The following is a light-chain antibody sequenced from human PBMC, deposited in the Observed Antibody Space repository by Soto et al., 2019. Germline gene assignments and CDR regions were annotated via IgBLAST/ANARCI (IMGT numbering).Light chain of an antibody. CDR3: TSYSSSDSFSV. CDR2: KVN. CDR1: SRDIGGYYY. V-gene: IGLV2-14*01. Sequence: QSARNQPASMSGSPCQQITISSTGTSRDIGGYYYVYWYQQNQGKAPKLLIYKVNNRPSRVSNRFSGSKSGNTSSLTISVLQDDVDSYYYCTSYSSSDSFSVFGTGIKVSV. J-gene: IGLJ1*01.